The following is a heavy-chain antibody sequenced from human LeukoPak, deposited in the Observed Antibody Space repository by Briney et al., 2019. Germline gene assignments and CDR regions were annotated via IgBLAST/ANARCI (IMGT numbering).Heavy chain of an antibody. J-gene: IGHJ3*02. D-gene: IGHD3-22*01. Sequence: GALRLSCAASGFTFSSYSMNWVRQAPGKRLEWLSYISSSSSIIYYADSVKGRFTISRDNAKNSLYLQMNGLRDEDTAVYYCARDGDSSGYYAAFDIWGQGTMVTVSS. CDR2: ISSSSSII. CDR3: ARDGDSSGYYAAFDI. V-gene: IGHV3-48*02. CDR1: GFTFSSYS.